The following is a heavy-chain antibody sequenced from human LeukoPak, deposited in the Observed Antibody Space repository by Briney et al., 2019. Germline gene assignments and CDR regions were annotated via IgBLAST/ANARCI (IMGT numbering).Heavy chain of an antibody. CDR2: IKKDGSEE. CDR1: GFTFSSYW. D-gene: IGHD7-27*01. V-gene: IGHV3-7*01. J-gene: IGHJ4*02. Sequence: GGSLRLSWAAYGFTFSSYWMSWVRQAPGKGREWVANIKKDGSEEYYADSGKGRFTISRDNAKNSLYLQMHRLRAEDTAVYYCARKDWGLGFDYWGQGTLVTVSS. CDR3: ARKDWGLGFDY.